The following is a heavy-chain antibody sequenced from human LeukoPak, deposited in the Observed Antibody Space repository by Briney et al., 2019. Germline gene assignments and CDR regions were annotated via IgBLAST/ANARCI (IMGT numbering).Heavy chain of an antibody. CDR2: IYYTGNT. V-gene: IGHV4-39*02. J-gene: IGHJ4*02. CDR3: ARDYELLWFGELSVPFDY. CDR1: GISISSSNSY. Sequence: SETLSLTCTVSGISISSSNSYWGWIRQPPGKGLEWIGSIYYTGNTYYNASLKSRVTISIDTSKNQISLRLTSVTAADTAVYYCARDYELLWFGELSVPFDYWGQGTLVTVSS. D-gene: IGHD3-10*01.